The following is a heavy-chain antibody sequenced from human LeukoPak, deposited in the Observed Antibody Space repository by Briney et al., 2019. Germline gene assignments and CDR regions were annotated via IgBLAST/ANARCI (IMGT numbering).Heavy chain of an antibody. CDR3: ARDPGYCSSTSCYGTYYFDY. D-gene: IGHD2-2*01. J-gene: IGHJ4*02. Sequence: PSETLSLTCTVSGGSISSSSYYWGWIRQPPGKGLEWIGSIYYSGSTYYNPSLKSRVTISVDTSKNQFSLKLSSVTAADTAVYYCARDPGYCSSTSCYGTYYFDYWGQGTLVTVSS. CDR1: GGSISSSSYY. V-gene: IGHV4-39*02. CDR2: IYYSGST.